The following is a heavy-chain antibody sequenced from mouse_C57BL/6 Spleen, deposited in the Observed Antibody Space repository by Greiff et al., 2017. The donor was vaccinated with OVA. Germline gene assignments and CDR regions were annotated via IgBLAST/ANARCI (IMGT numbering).Heavy chain of an antibody. Sequence: VKLMESGAELVRPGASVKLSCKASGYTFTDYYINWVKQRPGQGLEWIARIYPGSGNTYYNEKFKGKATLTAEKSSSTAYMQLSSLTSEDSAVYFCARPYDGYYVYAMDYWGQGTSVTVSS. CDR2: IYPGSGNT. V-gene: IGHV1-76*01. CDR1: GYTFTDYY. D-gene: IGHD2-3*01. CDR3: ARPYDGYYVYAMDY. J-gene: IGHJ4*01.